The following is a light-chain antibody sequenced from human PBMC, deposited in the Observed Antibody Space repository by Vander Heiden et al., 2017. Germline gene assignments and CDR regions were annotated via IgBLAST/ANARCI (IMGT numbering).Light chain of an antibody. CDR3: QSYDSSLSGSV. Sequence: QSVLTPPLSVTGAPAQRVTIAGTESRCNIGAGYDVHWYQQLPGTAPKLLIYGKSNRPSGVPDRFSGSKSGTSASLAITGLQAEDEADYYCQSYDSSLSGSVFGGGTKLTVL. J-gene: IGLJ2*01. CDR1: RCNIGAGYD. V-gene: IGLV1-40*01. CDR2: GKS.